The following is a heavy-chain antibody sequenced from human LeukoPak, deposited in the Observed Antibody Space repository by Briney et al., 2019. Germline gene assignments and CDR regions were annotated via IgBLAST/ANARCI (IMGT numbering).Heavy chain of an antibody. J-gene: IGHJ4*02. D-gene: IGHD5-12*01. CDR3: ARDLGSGYGQDY. Sequence: SETCPSPALSLVAPSVVTTGAGSGSPQGKGLEWIGYIYYSGGTNYNPSLKSRVTISVDTSKNQFSLKLSSVTAADTAVYYCARDLGSGYGQDYWGQGTLVTVSS. V-gene: IGHV4-59*11. CDR1: VAPSVVTT. CDR2: IYYSGGT.